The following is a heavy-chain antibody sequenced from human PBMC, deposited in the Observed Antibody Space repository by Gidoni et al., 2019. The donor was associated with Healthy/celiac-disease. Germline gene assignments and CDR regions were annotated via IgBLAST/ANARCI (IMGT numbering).Heavy chain of an antibody. J-gene: IGHJ3*02. D-gene: IGHD2-21*02. V-gene: IGHV4-31*03. CDR1: GGSISSGGYY. CDR2: IYYSGST. Sequence: QVQLQESGPGLVKPSQTLSLTCTVSGGSISSGGYYWSWIRQHPGKGLEWIGYIYYSGSTYYNPSLKSRVTISVDTSKNQFSLKLSSVTAADTAVYYCARGPHCGGDCYDAFDIWGQGTMVTVSS. CDR3: ARGPHCGGDCYDAFDI.